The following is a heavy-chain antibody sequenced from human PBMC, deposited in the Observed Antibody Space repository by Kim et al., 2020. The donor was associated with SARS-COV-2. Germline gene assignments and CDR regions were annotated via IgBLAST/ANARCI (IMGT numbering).Heavy chain of an antibody. V-gene: IGHV3-53*01. J-gene: IGHJ4*01. CDR2: IYSGGST. CDR3: STRRLCRAAGDYLDY. CDR1: GFTVSDNY. Sequence: GGSLRLSCAASGFTVSDNYMSWVRQAPGKGLEWVSGIYSGGSTYYSASVMGRLFTSRDNSKNKLHFQLNSRRTADAAVYYHSTRRLCRAAGDYLDY. D-gene: IGHD4-17*01.